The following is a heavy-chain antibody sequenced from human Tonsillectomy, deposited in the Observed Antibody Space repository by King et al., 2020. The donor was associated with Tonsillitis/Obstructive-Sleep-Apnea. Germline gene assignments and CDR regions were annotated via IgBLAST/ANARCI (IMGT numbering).Heavy chain of an antibody. J-gene: IGHJ4*02. V-gene: IGHV3-9*01. Sequence: VQLVESGGGLVQPGRSLKLSCVASGFTFDGYAMHWVRQAPGKGLEWVSVISWNRVNIGYADSVKGRFTISRDNAKNSLYLQMNSLRTEDTALYYCTKDIRAFWSATFDYWGQGTLVTVSS. CDR2: ISWNRVNI. D-gene: IGHD3-3*01. CDR3: TKDIRAFWSATFDY. CDR1: GFTFDGYA.